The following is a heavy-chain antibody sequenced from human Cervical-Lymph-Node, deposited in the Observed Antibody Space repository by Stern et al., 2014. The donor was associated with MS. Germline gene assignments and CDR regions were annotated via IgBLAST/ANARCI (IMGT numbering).Heavy chain of an antibody. CDR1: ENTFTTSY. V-gene: IGHV1-46*01. J-gene: IGHJ5*02. CDR3: ARGPLRRGWFDL. CDR2: INPSGSRT. Sequence: VQLVESGAEVKQPGASVRVSCKTSENTFTTSYVHWVRQAPGQWLQWMAIINPSGSRTTYAQKFQGRVTMTRDTSTSTVFMELSSLTSKDTAVYYWARGPLRRGWFDLWGQGTLVTVS.